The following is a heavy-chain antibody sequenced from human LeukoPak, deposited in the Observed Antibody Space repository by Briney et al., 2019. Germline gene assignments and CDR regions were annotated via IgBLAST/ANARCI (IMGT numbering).Heavy chain of an antibody. CDR3: AKAYYDFWSGHPDY. CDR1: GFTFSSYA. D-gene: IGHD3-3*01. J-gene: IGHJ4*02. V-gene: IGHV3-23*01. Sequence: GSLRLSCAASGFTFSSYAMSWVRQAPGKGLEWVSAISGSGGSTYYADSVKGRFTISRDNSKNTLYLQMNSLRAEDTAVYCCAKAYYDFWSGHPDYWGQGTLVTVSS. CDR2: ISGSGGST.